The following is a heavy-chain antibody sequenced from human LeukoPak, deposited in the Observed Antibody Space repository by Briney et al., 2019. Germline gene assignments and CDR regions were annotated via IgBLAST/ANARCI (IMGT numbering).Heavy chain of an antibody. J-gene: IGHJ5*02. CDR3: TRQLGNWFDP. V-gene: IGHV3-33*01. CDR2: IWYDGGNK. CDR1: GFTFSSYG. D-gene: IGHD6-13*01. Sequence: GGSLRLSCAASGFTFSSYGMHWVRQAPGKGLEGVAVIWYDGGNKYYADSVKGRFTISRDNSKNTLYLQMNSLRAEDTAVYYCTRQLGNWFDPWGQGTLVTVSS.